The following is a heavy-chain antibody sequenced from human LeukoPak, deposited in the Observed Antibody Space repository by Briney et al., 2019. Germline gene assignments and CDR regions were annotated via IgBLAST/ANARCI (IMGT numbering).Heavy chain of an antibody. CDR2: IYPDDSHI. Sequence: GESLKISCKGSGYNFTTSWIGWVRQMPGKGLEWMGIIYPDDSHIAYSPSFEGQVIISADKSISTAYLQWSSLKASDTAIYYCARVYCDHIYFDYWGQGTLVTVSS. D-gene: IGHD4-17*01. CDR1: GYNFTTSW. CDR3: ARVYCDHIYFDY. V-gene: IGHV5-51*01. J-gene: IGHJ4*02.